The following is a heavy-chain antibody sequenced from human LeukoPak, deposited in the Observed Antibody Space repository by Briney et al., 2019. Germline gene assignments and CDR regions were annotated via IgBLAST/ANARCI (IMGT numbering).Heavy chain of an antibody. Sequence: GGSLRLSCAASGFTFSSYAMSWVRQAPGKGLEWVSGISGGGGSAYYADSVKGRCTISRDNSKNTLYLQMNSLRAEDTAVYYCARDKIVVAGIFEYWGQGTLVTVSS. V-gene: IGHV3-23*01. D-gene: IGHD6-19*01. CDR2: ISGGGGSA. CDR3: ARDKIVVAGIFEY. J-gene: IGHJ4*02. CDR1: GFTFSSYA.